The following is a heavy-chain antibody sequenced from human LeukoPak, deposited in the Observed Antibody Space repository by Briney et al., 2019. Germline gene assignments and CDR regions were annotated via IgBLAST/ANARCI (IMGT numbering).Heavy chain of an antibody. CDR1: GFTFSTFA. CDR2: IGSGGST. D-gene: IGHD2-15*01. CDR3: AKGTGGSSYSALDY. J-gene: IGHJ4*02. V-gene: IGHV3-23*01. Sequence: GESLRLSCAASGFTFSTFAMSWVRQAPGKGLEWVSSIGSGGSTNYAGSVQGRFTISRDNSKNTLYLQVNSLRAEDTAVYYCAKGTGGSSYSALDYWGQGTLVTVSS.